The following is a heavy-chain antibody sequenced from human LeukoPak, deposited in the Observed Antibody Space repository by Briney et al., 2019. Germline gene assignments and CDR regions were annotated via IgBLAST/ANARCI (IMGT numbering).Heavy chain of an antibody. D-gene: IGHD6-25*01. Sequence: VASVKVSCKASGYTFTSYGISWVRQAPGQGLEWMGWISAYNGNTNYAQKLQGRVTMTTDTSTSTAYMELSRLRSDDTAVYYCARERLRKNWFDPWGQGTLVTVSS. J-gene: IGHJ5*02. CDR2: ISAYNGNT. CDR3: ARERLRKNWFDP. V-gene: IGHV1-18*01. CDR1: GYTFTSYG.